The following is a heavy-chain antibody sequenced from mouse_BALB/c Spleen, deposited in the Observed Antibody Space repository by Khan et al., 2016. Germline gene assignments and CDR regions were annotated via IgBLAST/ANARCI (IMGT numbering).Heavy chain of an antibody. D-gene: IGHD2-2*01. CDR3: ARWLDAMDD. V-gene: IGHV3-2*02. CDR2: ISYSGTT. Sequence: EVKLLESGPGLVKPSQSLSLTCTVTGYSITSDYAWNWIRQFPGNKLEWMGYISYSGTTTYNPSLKSRISITRDTSKNQFFLQLNSVTTEDTATYYCARWLDAMDDWGQGTSVTVSS. J-gene: IGHJ4*01. CDR1: GYSITSDYA.